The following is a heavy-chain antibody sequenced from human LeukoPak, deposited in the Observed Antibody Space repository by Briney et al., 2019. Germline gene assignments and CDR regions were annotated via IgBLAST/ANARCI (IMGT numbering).Heavy chain of an antibody. CDR3: AKLTYDFWSGSPPNYFDY. CDR2: IGGSGSSA. V-gene: IGHV3-23*01. Sequence: GGSLRLSCAASGFTFSSYWMSWVRQAPGKGLEWVSAIGGSGSSAYYADSVKGRFTISRDNSKNTLYLQMSSLRAADTALYYCAKLTYDFWSGSPPNYFDYWGQGTLVTVSS. CDR1: GFTFSSYW. J-gene: IGHJ4*02. D-gene: IGHD3-3*01.